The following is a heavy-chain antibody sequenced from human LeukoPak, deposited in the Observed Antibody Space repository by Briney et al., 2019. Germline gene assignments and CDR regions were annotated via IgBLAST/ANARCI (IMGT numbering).Heavy chain of an antibody. J-gene: IGHJ6*03. CDR2: ISSGSYI. V-gene: IGHV3-21*01. Sequence: GGSLRLSCAASGFTFSSYSMNWVRQGPGKGLEWVSSISSGSYIYYADSVKGRFTISRENSKNTLYLQMNSLRAEDTAVYYCAKGYGWEASYYYYYMDVWGKGTTVTIS. D-gene: IGHD1-26*01. CDR3: AKGYGWEASYYYYYMDV. CDR1: GFTFSSYS.